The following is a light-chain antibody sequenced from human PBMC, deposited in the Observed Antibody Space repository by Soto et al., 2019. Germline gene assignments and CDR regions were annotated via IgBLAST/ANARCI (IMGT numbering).Light chain of an antibody. V-gene: IGKV3-20*01. CDR3: HQYGSSGT. CDR1: ESVTDY. Sequence: EIVLTQSPATLSLSPGERGTLSCRASESVTDYLAWYQQKPGQAPRLLVYDASNRATGIPDRFSGSGSGTDFTLTISRLEPEDFAVYYCHQYGSSGTFGQGTKVDIK. J-gene: IGKJ1*01. CDR2: DAS.